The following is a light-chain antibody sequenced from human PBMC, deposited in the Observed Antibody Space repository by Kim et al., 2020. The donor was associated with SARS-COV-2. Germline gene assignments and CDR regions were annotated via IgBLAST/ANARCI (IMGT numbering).Light chain of an antibody. J-gene: IGKJ1*01. V-gene: IGKV1-5*03. CDR2: EAS. Sequence: ASVGERVTITGRASRSFGGWLAGYQKKPGQAPKLLIYEASTFKSGVPSRFSGSGSETEFTPTTSSLQTDDFATYYCQQYRSYPWTFGQGTKV. CDR1: RSFGGW. CDR3: QQYRSYPWT.